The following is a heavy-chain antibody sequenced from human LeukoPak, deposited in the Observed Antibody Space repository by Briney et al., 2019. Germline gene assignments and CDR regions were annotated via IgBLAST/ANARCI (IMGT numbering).Heavy chain of an antibody. Sequence: PSQTLSLTCTVSGGSFSSDNYYWSWIRQHPGKGLEWIGYIYYSGSTYYNPSLKSRVTISLDTSKNQFSLKLSSVTAADTAVYYCARHDPIVGTPDAFDIWGQGTMVTVSS. J-gene: IGHJ3*02. V-gene: IGHV4-30-4*08. CDR2: IYYSGST. CDR3: ARHDPIVGTPDAFDI. CDR1: GGSFSSDNYY. D-gene: IGHD1-26*01.